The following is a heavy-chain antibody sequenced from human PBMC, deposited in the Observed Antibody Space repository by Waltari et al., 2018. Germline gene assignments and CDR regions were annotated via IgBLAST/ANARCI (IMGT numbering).Heavy chain of an antibody. CDR2: ISWNSGSI. CDR3: AKGRRGYSYGDAFDI. V-gene: IGHV3-9*01. D-gene: IGHD5-18*01. J-gene: IGHJ3*02. Sequence: EVQLVESGGGLVQPGRSLRLSCAASGFTFDDYAMHWVRQAPGKGLGWVSGISWNSGSIGYADSVKGRFTISRDNAKNSLYLQMNSLRAEDTALYYCAKGRRGYSYGDAFDIWGQGTMVTVSS. CDR1: GFTFDDYA.